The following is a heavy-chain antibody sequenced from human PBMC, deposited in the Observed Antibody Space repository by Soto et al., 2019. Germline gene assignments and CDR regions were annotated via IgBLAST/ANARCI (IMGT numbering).Heavy chain of an antibody. V-gene: IGHV3-23*01. J-gene: IGHJ4*02. CDR3: AKDTQQVTFGGVIPYYFDY. Sequence: EVQLLESGGGLVQPGGSLRLSCAASGFTFSSYAMSWVRQAPGKGLEWVSAISGSGGSTYYADSVKGRFTISRDNSKNTLYLQMNSLRAEDTAVYYCAKDTQQVTFGGVIPYYFDYWGQGTLVIVSS. CDR2: ISGSGGST. CDR1: GFTFSSYA. D-gene: IGHD3-16*02.